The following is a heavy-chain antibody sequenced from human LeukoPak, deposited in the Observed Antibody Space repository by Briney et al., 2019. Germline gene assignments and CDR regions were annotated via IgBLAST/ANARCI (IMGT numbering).Heavy chain of an antibody. CDR1: GFTFSSYG. CDR3: ARDLIPGYGDYPFFDH. J-gene: IGHJ4*02. Sequence: SGGSLRLSCAASGFTFSSYGMHWVRQAPGKGLEWVAFIRYDGSNKYYADSVKGRVTISRDNSKNTLYLQMNSLRAEDTAVYYCARDLIPGYGDYPFFDHWGQGTLVTVSS. V-gene: IGHV3-30*02. CDR2: IRYDGSNK. D-gene: IGHD4-17*01.